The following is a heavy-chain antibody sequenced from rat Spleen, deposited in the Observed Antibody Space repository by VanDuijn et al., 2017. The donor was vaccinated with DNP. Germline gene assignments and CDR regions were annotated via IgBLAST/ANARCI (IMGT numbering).Heavy chain of an antibody. D-gene: IGHD1-12*03. CDR3: AREGDYYNGYGDALDA. J-gene: IGHJ4*01. CDR1: GFTFSDYY. Sequence: EVQLVESGGGLVQPGRSLKLSCAASGFTFSDYYMAWVRQAPKKGLEWVACIGYQGSGIYYGASVRGRFAVSRDDAENTLYLQMNSLTSEDTATYYCAREGDYYNGYGDALDAWGQGTSITVSS. CDR2: IGYQGSGI. V-gene: IGHV5-22*01.